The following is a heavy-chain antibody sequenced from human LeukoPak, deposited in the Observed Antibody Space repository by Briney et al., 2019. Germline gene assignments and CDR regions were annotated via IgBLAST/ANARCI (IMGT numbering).Heavy chain of an antibody. CDR2: IYYSGST. CDR1: GGSISSGGYY. V-gene: IGHV4-31*03. J-gene: IGHJ4*02. D-gene: IGHD3-9*01. Sequence: SQTLSLTCTVSGGSISSGGYYWSWIRQHPGKGLEWIGYIYYSGSTYYNPSLKNRVTISVDTSKNQFSLKLSSVTAADTAVYYCAREDILTGYLDYWGQGTLVTVSS. CDR3: AREDILTGYLDY.